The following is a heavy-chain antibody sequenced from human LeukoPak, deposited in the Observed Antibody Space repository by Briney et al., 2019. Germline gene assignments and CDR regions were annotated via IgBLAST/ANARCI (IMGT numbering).Heavy chain of an antibody. V-gene: IGHV3-23*01. J-gene: IGHJ6*02. Sequence: PGGSLRPSCAASEFTFSSYAMQWVRQAPGKGLEWVSGISASGGSTWYADSVKGRFTISRDNSKNTLYLQMNSLRAEDTAVYYCAKYVSAKGPPYALDVWGQGTTVTVSS. D-gene: IGHD2/OR15-2a*01. CDR1: EFTFSSYA. CDR2: ISASGGST. CDR3: AKYVSAKGPPYALDV.